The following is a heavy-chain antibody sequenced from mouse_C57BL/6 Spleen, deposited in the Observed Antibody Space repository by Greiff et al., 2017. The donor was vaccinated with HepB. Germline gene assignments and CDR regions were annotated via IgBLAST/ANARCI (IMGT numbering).Heavy chain of an antibody. V-gene: IGHV14-1*01. CDR1: GFNIKDYY. CDR3: TQGGNYYGSSPFDY. D-gene: IGHD1-1*01. Sequence: DVKLQESGAELVRPGASVKLSCTASGFNIKDYYMHWVKQRPEQGLEWIGRIDPEDGDTEYAPKFQGKATMTADTSSNTAYLQLSSLTSEDTAVYYCTQGGNYYGSSPFDYWGQGTTLTVSS. J-gene: IGHJ2*01. CDR2: IDPEDGDT.